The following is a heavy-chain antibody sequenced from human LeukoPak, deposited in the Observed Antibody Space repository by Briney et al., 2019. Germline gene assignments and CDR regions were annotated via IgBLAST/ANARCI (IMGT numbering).Heavy chain of an antibody. Sequence: PGGSLRLSCAASGFTFSNYAMTWVRQAPGKGLEWVSAISGGGGNTYYADSAKGRFTISRDNSNNTLYLHMNSLRAEDTAVYYCAKSYRDGYNYYFDYWGQGTLVTVSS. CDR1: GFTFSNYA. V-gene: IGHV3-23*01. D-gene: IGHD5-24*01. J-gene: IGHJ4*02. CDR3: AKSYRDGYNYYFDY. CDR2: ISGGGGNT.